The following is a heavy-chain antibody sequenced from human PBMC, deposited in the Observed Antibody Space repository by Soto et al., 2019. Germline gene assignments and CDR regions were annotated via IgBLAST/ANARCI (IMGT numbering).Heavy chain of an antibody. V-gene: IGHV3-48*01. CDR1: GFTFSSYS. CDR2: ISSSSTI. D-gene: IGHD1-26*01. J-gene: IGHJ3*02. CDR3: ARARVYFHDAFDI. Sequence: GGSLRLSCAASGFTFSSYSMNWVRQAPGKGLEWVSYISSSSTIYYADSVKGRFTISRDNAKNSLYLQMNSLRAEDTAVYYCARARVYFHDAFDIWGQGTMVTVSS.